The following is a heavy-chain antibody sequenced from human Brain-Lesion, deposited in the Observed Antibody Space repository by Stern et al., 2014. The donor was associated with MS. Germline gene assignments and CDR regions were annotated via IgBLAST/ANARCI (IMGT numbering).Heavy chain of an antibody. J-gene: IGHJ4*02. V-gene: IGHV2-5*08. CDR1: GFSLRTDGVG. CDR3: AHRRPHYASWDNGDFDY. Sequence: QVTLRESGPALVTPTQTLTLTCTFSGFSLRTDGVGVRWVRQPPGQALESLALIYWDNDKRYSPSLRSRLTITKDTSRNQVVLTMTNMDPVDTATYYCAHRRPHYASWDNGDFDYWGQGALVTVSS. CDR2: IYWDNDK. D-gene: IGHD3-3*01.